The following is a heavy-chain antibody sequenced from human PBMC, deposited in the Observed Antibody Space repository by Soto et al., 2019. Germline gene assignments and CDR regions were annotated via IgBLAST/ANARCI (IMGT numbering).Heavy chain of an antibody. V-gene: IGHV5-51*01. CDR1: GYSFTSYW. D-gene: IGHD3-22*01. CDR2: IYPGDSDT. CDR3: ATAGAYYYDSSGYYSSSYYFDY. J-gene: IGHJ4*02. Sequence: GESLKISCKGSGYSFTSYWIGWVRQMPGKGLEWMGIIYPGDSDTRYSPSFQGQVTISADKSISTAYLQWSSLKASDTAMYYCATAGAYYYDSSGYYSSSYYFDYRGQGTLVTVSS.